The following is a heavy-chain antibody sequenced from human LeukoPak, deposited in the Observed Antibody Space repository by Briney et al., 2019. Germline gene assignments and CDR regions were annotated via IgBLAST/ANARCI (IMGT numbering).Heavy chain of an antibody. Sequence: GGSLRLSCAASGFTFSSYAMSWVRQAPGKGLEWVSVISDSGGSTYYADSVKGRFTISRDKSKNTLYLQMNSLRAEDTAVYYCAKPVSGSYSVSSFGFDYWGQGTLVIVSS. CDR3: AKPVSGSYSVSSFGFDY. D-gene: IGHD3-10*01. CDR1: GFTFSSYA. CDR2: ISDSGGST. V-gene: IGHV3-23*01. J-gene: IGHJ4*02.